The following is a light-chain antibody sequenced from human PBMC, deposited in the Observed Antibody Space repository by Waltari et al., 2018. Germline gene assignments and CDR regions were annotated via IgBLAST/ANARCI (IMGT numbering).Light chain of an antibody. V-gene: IGLV2-11*01. CDR1: SLDVGGYNY. CDR2: EIN. CDR3: CSYAGSYTFGV. Sequence: QSALTQPRSVSGSPGQSVTISCTGPSLDVGGYNYVSWYQQLPGKAPKLIIYEINKRPSGVPDRFSGSKSGNTASLTISGLQAEDEADYYCCSYAGSYTFGVFGGGTKVTVL. J-gene: IGLJ2*01.